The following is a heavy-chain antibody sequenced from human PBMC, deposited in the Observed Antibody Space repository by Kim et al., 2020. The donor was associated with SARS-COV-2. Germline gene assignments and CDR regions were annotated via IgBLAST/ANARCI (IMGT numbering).Heavy chain of an antibody. Sequence: GGSLRLSCTASGFIFDSHAMNWVRQPPGKGLEWVSATTGSGDFTYYANSVKGRFTISRDNSKKILYLEMNSLRAEDTAIYYCAKDRNIVPTSFDSWGLGT. D-gene: IGHD5-12*01. CDR3: AKDRNIVPTSFDS. V-gene: IGHV3-23*01. CDR1: GFIFDSHA. CDR2: TTGSGDFT. J-gene: IGHJ4*02.